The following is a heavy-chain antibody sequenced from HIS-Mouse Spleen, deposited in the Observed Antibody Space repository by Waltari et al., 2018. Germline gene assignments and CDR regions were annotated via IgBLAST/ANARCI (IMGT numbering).Heavy chain of an antibody. Sequence: QLQLQESGPGLVKPSETLSLTCPVPGGSLSSSSYYWGWIRRPPGKGLEWIGSIYYSGSTYYNPSLKSRVTISVDTSKNQFSLKLSSVTAADTAVYYCARVEGVLSYYDSSGYYYFDYWGQGTLVTVSS. CDR3: ARVEGVLSYYDSSGYYYFDY. CDR2: IYYSGST. CDR1: GGSLSSSSYY. J-gene: IGHJ4*02. D-gene: IGHD3-22*01. V-gene: IGHV4-39*07.